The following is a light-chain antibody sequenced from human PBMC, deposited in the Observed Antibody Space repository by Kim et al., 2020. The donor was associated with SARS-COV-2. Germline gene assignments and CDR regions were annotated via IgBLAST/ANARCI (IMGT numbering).Light chain of an antibody. CDR2: EVS. Sequence: GQSITISGTGTSGDVGSYTLVSWYQQHPGKAPKLRIYEVSKRPSGVSNRFSGSKSGNTASLTISGLQAEDEADYYCCSYAGSSTFVFGGGTQLTVL. J-gene: IGLJ3*02. CDR3: CSYAGSSTFV. CDR1: SGDVGSYTL. V-gene: IGLV2-23*02.